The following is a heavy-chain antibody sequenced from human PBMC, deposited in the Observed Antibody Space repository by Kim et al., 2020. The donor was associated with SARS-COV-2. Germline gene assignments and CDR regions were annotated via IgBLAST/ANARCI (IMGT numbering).Heavy chain of an antibody. Sequence: GGSLRLSCAASGFTVSDYGMSWVRQAPGKGLECVSGISGSGVSTYYADSVKGRFTISRDNSKKTLYLQMNSLRAEDTAVYYCATVGLGYRYGEFDYWGLG. V-gene: IGHV3-23*01. D-gene: IGHD5-18*01. J-gene: IGHJ4*02. CDR3: ATVGLGYRYGEFDY. CDR1: GFTVSDYG. CDR2: ISGSGVST.